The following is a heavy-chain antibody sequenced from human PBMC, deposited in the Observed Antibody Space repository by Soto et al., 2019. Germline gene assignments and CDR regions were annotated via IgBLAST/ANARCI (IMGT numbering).Heavy chain of an antibody. Sequence: ASVKVSCKASGYTVTSYAMHTVRQAPGQRLEWMGWINAGNGNTKYSQKFQGRVTITRDTSASTAYMELSSLRSEDTAVYYCARVRHITGTTIDYWGQGTLVTVSS. D-gene: IGHD1-20*01. CDR2: INAGNGNT. J-gene: IGHJ4*02. CDR3: ARVRHITGTTIDY. V-gene: IGHV1-3*01. CDR1: GYTVTSYA.